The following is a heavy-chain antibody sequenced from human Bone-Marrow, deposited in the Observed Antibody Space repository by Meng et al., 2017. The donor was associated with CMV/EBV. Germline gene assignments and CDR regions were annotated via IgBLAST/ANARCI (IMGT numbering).Heavy chain of an antibody. D-gene: IGHD2-2*01. J-gene: IGHJ6*01. CDR3: ARGGDIVVVPAAIKYYYYGMDV. CDR1: GFTFSSYG. V-gene: IGHV3-33*01. CDR2: IWYDGSNK. Sequence: GESLKISCAASGFTFSSYGMHWVRQAPGKGLEWVAVIWYDGSNKYYADSVKGRFTISRDNSKNTLYLQMNSLRAEDTAVYYCARGGDIVVVPAAIKYYYYGMDVWGQGPTVTVSS.